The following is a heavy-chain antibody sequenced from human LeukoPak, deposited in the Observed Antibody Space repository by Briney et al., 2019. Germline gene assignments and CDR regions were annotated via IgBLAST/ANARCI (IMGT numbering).Heavy chain of an antibody. V-gene: IGHV1-18*01. CDR2: ISAYNGNT. CDR1: GYTFTSYG. CDR3: ARAGRLDTATSFDY. Sequence: GASVKVSCKASGYTFTSYGISWVRQAPGQGLEWMGWISAYNGNTNYAQKLQGRVTMTTDTSTSTAYMELSSLRSEDAAVYYCARAGRLDTATSFDYWGQGTLVTVSS. D-gene: IGHD5-18*01. J-gene: IGHJ4*02.